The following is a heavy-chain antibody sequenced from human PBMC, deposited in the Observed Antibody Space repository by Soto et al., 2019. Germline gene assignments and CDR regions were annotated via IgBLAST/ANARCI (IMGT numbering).Heavy chain of an antibody. CDR3: ARGRASGSYYLLDY. J-gene: IGHJ4*02. V-gene: IGHV1-8*01. CDR2: INPNSGNI. Sequence: ASVKVSCKASGGTLTTYDINWVRQATGHGLEWMGWINPNSGNIGYAQRFQGRVTMTRDTAIRTAYMEVGSLRSDDTAVYYCARGRASGSYYLLDYWGQGTLVTVSS. CDR1: GGTLTTYD. D-gene: IGHD3-10*01.